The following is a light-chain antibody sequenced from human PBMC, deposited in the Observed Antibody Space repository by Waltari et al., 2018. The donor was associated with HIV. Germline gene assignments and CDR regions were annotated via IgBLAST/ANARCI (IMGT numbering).Light chain of an antibody. CDR2: EVY. V-gene: IGLV2-23*02. CDR3: CSYAGSRTHWV. CDR1: SSDVGSSNL. J-gene: IGLJ3*02. Sequence: QSALTQPASVSGSPGQSIPITCTGSSSDVGSSNLVSWYQHHPGKAPKLMIYEVYHRPSGVSNRFSGSKSGDTAFLTISGLQAEDEAAYYCCSYAGSRTHWVFGGGTKLTVL.